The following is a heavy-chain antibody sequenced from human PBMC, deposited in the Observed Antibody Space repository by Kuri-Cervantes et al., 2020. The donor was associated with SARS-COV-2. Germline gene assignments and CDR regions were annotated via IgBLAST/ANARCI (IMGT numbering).Heavy chain of an antibody. CDR1: GGSFSGYY. CDR2: INHSGST. CDR3: ARDGGTSIAAAGMEYAFDI. V-gene: IGHV4-34*01. D-gene: IGHD6-13*01. J-gene: IGHJ3*02. Sequence: SETLSLTCAVYGGSFSGYYWSWIRQPPGKGLEWIGEINHSGSTNYNPSLKSRVTISVDTSKNQFSLKLSSVTAADTAVYYCARDGGTSIAAAGMEYAFDIWGQGTMVTVSS.